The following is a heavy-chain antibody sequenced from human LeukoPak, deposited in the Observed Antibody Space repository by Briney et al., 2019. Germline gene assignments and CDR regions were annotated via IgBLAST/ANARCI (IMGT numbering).Heavy chain of an antibody. J-gene: IGHJ4*02. CDR3: AKLGAAAGRDY. CDR1: GFTFDDYA. CDR2: ISWNSGSI. D-gene: IGHD6-13*01. V-gene: IGHV3-9*01. Sequence: PGRSLRLSCAASGFTFDDYAMPWVRQAPGKGLEWVSGISWNSGSIGYADSVKGRFTISRDNAKNSLYLQMNSLRAEDTALYYCAKLGAAAGRDYWGQGTLVTVSS.